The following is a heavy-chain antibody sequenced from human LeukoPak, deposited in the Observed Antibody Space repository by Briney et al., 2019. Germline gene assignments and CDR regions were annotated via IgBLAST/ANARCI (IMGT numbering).Heavy chain of an antibody. Sequence: PSETLSLTCTVSGGSFISHYWSWIRQPPGKGLEWIGYIYYSGSTNYNPSLKSRVTISVDTSKNQFSLNLNSVTAADTAVYYCASFANRNSFDYWGQGTLVTVSS. D-gene: IGHD3-16*01. CDR3: ASFANRNSFDY. CDR1: GGSFISHY. CDR2: IYYSGST. J-gene: IGHJ4*02. V-gene: IGHV4-59*11.